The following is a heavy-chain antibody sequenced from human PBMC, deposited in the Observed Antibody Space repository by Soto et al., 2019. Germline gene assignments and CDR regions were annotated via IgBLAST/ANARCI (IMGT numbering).Heavy chain of an antibody. J-gene: IGHJ4*02. D-gene: IGHD6-25*01. CDR3: ARGSIAAASYFDY. Sequence: QVQLVQSGAEVKKPGSSVKVSCKASGGTFSSYAISWVRQAPGQGLEWMGAIMPMFGSANYAQKFQGTVTITADEPTSTAYMELSSLRSDDTAVYYCARGSIAAASYFDYWGQGTLITVSS. CDR2: IMPMFGSA. V-gene: IGHV1-69*01. CDR1: GGTFSSYA.